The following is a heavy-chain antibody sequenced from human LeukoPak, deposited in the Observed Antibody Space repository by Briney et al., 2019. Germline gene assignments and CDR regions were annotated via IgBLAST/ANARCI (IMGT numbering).Heavy chain of an antibody. CDR3: ARSRSSIAVAGTGDY. J-gene: IGHJ4*02. CDR2: ISATGGSA. CDR1: GFTFSNYA. V-gene: IGHV3-23*01. D-gene: IGHD6-19*01. Sequence: GGSLRLSCAASGFTFSNYAMSWVRQAPGKGLEWVSVISATGGSAYYADSVKGRFTISRDNSKNTLYLQMNSLRAEDTAVYYCARSRSSIAVAGTGDYWGQGTLVTVSS.